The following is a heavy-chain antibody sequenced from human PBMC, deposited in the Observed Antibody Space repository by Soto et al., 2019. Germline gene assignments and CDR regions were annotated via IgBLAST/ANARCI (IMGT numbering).Heavy chain of an antibody. D-gene: IGHD5-18*01. Sequence: QVQLVQSGAEVKKPGASAKVSYKASGYTFTSYYMHWVRQAPGQGLEWMGIINPSGGSTSYAQKFQGRVTMTRDTSTSTVYMELSSLRSEDTAVYYCARVYPSDTRYGYVGNNWFDPWGQGTLVTVSS. CDR2: INPSGGST. J-gene: IGHJ5*02. CDR3: ARVYPSDTRYGYVGNNWFDP. V-gene: IGHV1-46*03. CDR1: GYTFTSYY.